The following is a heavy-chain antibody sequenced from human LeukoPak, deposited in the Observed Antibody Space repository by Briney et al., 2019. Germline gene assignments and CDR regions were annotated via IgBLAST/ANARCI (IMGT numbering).Heavy chain of an antibody. V-gene: IGHV1-18*01. CDR1: RYTFISYG. J-gene: IGHJ6*03. CDR3: AREGGVGPTAPPDYYSYQMDV. Sequence: ASVKVSCKASRYTFISYGITWVRQAPGQGLEWMGWISPYTTKTNYAQSLQGRVTMTTDTSTSTAYSELRSLRSDDTSVYYCAREGGVGPTAPPDYYSYQMDVWGKGTTVTVSS. CDR2: ISPYTTKT. D-gene: IGHD1-26*01.